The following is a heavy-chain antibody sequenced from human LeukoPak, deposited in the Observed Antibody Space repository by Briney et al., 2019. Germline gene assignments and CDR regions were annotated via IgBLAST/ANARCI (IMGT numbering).Heavy chain of an antibody. Sequence: GGSLRLSCAASGFTFSGCGMHWVRQAPGKGLEWVAVISYDGSNKYYADSVKGRFTISRDNSKNTLYLQMNSLRAEDTAVYYCAKGRNSSSWSQGTLVTVSS. J-gene: IGHJ4*02. CDR2: ISYDGSNK. CDR1: GFTFSGCG. V-gene: IGHV3-30*18. D-gene: IGHD6-13*01. CDR3: AKGRNSSS.